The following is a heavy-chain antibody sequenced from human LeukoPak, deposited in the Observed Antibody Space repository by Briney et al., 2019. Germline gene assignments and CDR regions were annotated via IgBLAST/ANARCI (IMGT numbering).Heavy chain of an antibody. J-gene: IGHJ4*02. Sequence: GGSLRFSCAASGFIFTNYFMSWVRQAPGKGLEWVASIKHDGSEKYYVDSVRGRFTISRDNTMNSLYLQMNSLRAEDTAVYYCARDDYDYVWGTPGYWGQGTLVTVSS. V-gene: IGHV3-7*01. D-gene: IGHD3-16*01. CDR2: IKHDGSEK. CDR3: ARDDYDYVWGTPGY. CDR1: GFIFTNYF.